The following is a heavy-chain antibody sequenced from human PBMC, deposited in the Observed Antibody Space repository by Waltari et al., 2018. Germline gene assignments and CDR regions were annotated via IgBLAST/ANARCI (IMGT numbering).Heavy chain of an antibody. J-gene: IGHJ4*02. CDR2: VYYDGTA. CDR3: ARQVGGQKYYFDY. V-gene: IGHV4-39*01. Sequence: WGSPRQPPGREVEWSGGVYYDGTADYSPSIGGRANVSVDTSKNQFSLRLSSVTAADTAVYHCARQVGGQKYYFDYWGQGTLVTVSS. D-gene: IGHD3-16*01.